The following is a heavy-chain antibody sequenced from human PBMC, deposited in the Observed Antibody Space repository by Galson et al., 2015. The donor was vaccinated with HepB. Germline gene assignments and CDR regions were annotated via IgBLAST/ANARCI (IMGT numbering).Heavy chain of an antibody. CDR2: LFRDGVYT. J-gene: IGHJ5*02. CDR1: GFPLTNHA. V-gene: IGHV3-30*18. Sequence: SLRLSCAVSGFPLTNHAMHWVRQAPGKGLEWVAFLFRDGVYTKYADSVRARFSISRDKSKNTLHLQMNNLRTADTAVYYCVKGCVPTCHTMVLDPWGQGTLVTVSS. D-gene: IGHD3-10*01. CDR3: VKGCVPTCHTMVLDP.